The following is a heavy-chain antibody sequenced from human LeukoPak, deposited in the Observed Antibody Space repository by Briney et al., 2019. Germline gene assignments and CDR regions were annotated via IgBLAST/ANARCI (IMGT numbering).Heavy chain of an antibody. CDR1: GGSISSGDYY. Sequence: SETLSLTCTVSGGSISSGDYYWSWIRQPPGQGLEWIGYIYYSGSTYYNPSLKSRVTISVDTSKNQFSLKLSSVTAADTAVYYCVRVDSSGYPYFDYWGQGTLVTVSS. CDR2: IYYSGST. V-gene: IGHV4-30-4*01. D-gene: IGHD3-22*01. J-gene: IGHJ4*02. CDR3: VRVDSSGYPYFDY.